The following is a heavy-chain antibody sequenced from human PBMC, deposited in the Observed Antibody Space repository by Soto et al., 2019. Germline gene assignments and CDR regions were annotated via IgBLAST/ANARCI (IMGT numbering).Heavy chain of an antibody. CDR3: ARDHPYYYDSSAAFDY. V-gene: IGHV1-18*01. Sequence: ASVKVSCKASGYTFTSYGISWVRQAPGQGLEWMGWISAYNGNTNYAQKLQGRVTMTTDTSTSTAYMELSSLRSEDTAVYYCARDHPYYYDSSAAFDYWGQGTLVTVSS. D-gene: IGHD3-22*01. J-gene: IGHJ4*02. CDR1: GYTFTSYG. CDR2: ISAYNGNT.